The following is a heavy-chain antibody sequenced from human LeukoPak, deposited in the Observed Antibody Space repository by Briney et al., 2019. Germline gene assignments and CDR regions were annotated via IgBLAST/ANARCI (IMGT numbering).Heavy chain of an antibody. CDR1: GFAFSAYS. CDR2: ISYDGSNK. D-gene: IGHD6-13*01. V-gene: IGHV3-30-3*01. Sequence: GGSLRLSCTASGFAFSAYSMHWVRQAPGKGLEWVTGISYDGSNKYYAASVNGRFTISRDISKNTLYLQMNSLRADDTAVYYCAYSSSWYSPIDYWGQGTLVTVSS. J-gene: IGHJ4*02. CDR3: AYSSSWYSPIDY.